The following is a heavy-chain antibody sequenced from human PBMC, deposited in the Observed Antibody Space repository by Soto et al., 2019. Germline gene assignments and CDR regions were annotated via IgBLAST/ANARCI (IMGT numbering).Heavy chain of an antibody. CDR2: IIPIFGTA. D-gene: IGHD4-17*01. Sequence: QVQLVQSGAEVKKPGSSVKVSCKASGGTFSSYAISWVRQAPGQGLEWMGGIIPIFGTANYAQKFQGRVTITADESTSTAYMELSSLRSEDTAVYYCARAHPTVVTPKPPYNWFDPWGQGTLVTVSS. CDR1: GGTFSSYA. V-gene: IGHV1-69*01. CDR3: ARAHPTVVTPKPPYNWFDP. J-gene: IGHJ5*02.